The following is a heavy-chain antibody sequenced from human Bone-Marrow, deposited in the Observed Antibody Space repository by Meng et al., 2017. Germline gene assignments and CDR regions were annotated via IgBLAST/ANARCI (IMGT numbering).Heavy chain of an antibody. CDR1: GFTFDDYA. Sequence: SLKISCAASGFTFDDYAMHWVRQAPGKGLEWVSGISWNSGSIGYADSVKGRFTISRDNAKNSLYLQMNSLRAEDTALYYRAKDTFPTWELPEAWGQGTLVTVSS. V-gene: IGHV3-9*01. CDR2: ISWNSGSI. CDR3: AKDTFPTWELPEA. D-gene: IGHD1-26*01. J-gene: IGHJ5*02.